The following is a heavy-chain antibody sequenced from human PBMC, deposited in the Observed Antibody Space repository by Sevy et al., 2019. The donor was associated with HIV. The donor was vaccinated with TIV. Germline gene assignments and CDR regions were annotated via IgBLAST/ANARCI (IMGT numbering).Heavy chain of an antibody. J-gene: IGHJ3*02. D-gene: IGHD3-22*01. CDR3: ARGKRGSSYYYDSSGYKWSYAFDI. CDR2: IGTAGDT. V-gene: IGHV3-13*01. CDR1: GFTFSCYD. Sequence: GGSLRLSCAASGFTFSCYDMHWVRQATGKGLEWVSAIGTAGDTYYPGSVKGRFTISRENAKNSLYLQMNSLRAGDTAVYYCARGKRGSSYYYDSSGYKWSYAFDIWGQGTMVTVSS.